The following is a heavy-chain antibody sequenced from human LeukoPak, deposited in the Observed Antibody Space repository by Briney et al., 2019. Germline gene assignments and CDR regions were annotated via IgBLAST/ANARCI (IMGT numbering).Heavy chain of an antibody. CDR2: ISSDVKKE. CDR3: VRGGANPNFAYMDV. Sequence: GGSLRLSCAASGFIFGGYCMHWVRQAPGRGLDWVTVISSDVKKEYYADSVKGRFTVSRDTPKTTLYLQMSSLRPEDTAVYFCVRGGANPNFAYMDVWGKGTTVTVSS. CDR1: GFIFGGYC. J-gene: IGHJ6*03. D-gene: IGHD4/OR15-4a*01. V-gene: IGHV3-30*04.